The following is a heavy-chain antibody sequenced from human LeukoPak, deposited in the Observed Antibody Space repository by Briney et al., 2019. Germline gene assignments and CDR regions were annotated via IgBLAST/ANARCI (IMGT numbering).Heavy chain of an antibody. V-gene: IGHV3-48*03. CDR1: GFTFSSYE. J-gene: IGHJ4*02. CDR2: ISSSGSTI. Sequence: PGGSLRLSCAASGFTFSSYEMNWVRQAPGKGLEWVSYISSSGSTIYHTDSVKGRFTISRDNAKNSLYLQMNSLRAEATAVYYCARERGWRFGESIDYWGQGTLVTVSS. D-gene: IGHD3-10*01. CDR3: ARERGWRFGESIDY.